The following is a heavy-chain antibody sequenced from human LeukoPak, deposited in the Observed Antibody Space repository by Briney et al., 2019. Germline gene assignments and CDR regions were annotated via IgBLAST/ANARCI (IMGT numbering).Heavy chain of an antibody. CDR3: AKIAVAGKNLFKNYYYYMDV. Sequence: PSETLSLTCAVYGGSFSGYYWSWIRQPPGKGLEWIGEINHSGSTNYNPSLKSRVTISVDTSKNQFSLKLSSVTAADTAVYYCAKIAVAGKNLFKNYYYYMDVWGKGTTVTISS. D-gene: IGHD6-19*01. J-gene: IGHJ6*03. CDR2: INHSGST. V-gene: IGHV4-34*01. CDR1: GGSFSGYY.